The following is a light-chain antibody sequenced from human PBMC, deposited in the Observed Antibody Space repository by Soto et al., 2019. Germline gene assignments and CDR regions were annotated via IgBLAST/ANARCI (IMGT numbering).Light chain of an antibody. Sequence: DIQMTQSPSSLSASVRDRVTITCRASQSISSYLNWYQQKPGKAPKLLIYAASSLKSGVPSRFSGSGSGTDFTLTISSLQPEDFATYYCQQSYSTPLTFGGGTKVEIK. CDR1: QSISSY. V-gene: IGKV1-39*01. J-gene: IGKJ4*01. CDR2: AAS. CDR3: QQSYSTPLT.